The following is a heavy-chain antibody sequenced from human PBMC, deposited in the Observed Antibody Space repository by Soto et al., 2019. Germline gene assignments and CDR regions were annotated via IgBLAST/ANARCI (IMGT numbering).Heavy chain of an antibody. V-gene: IGHV1-69*01. CDR3: AKMETPGETYYFYGMDV. Sequence: QVQLVQSGAEVKKPGSSVKVSCKASGGTFSSYAISWVRQAPGQGLEWMGGIIPIFGTANYAQKFQGRVTITADESTSTAYMELSSLRSEDTAVYYCAKMETPGETYYFYGMDVWGQGTTVTVS. D-gene: IGHD2-8*01. CDR2: IIPIFGTA. CDR1: GGTFSSYA. J-gene: IGHJ6*02.